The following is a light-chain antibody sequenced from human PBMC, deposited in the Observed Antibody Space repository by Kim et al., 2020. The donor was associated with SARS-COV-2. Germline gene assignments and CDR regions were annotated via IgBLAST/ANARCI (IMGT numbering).Light chain of an antibody. CDR1: QSVRSN. J-gene: IGKJ5*01. V-gene: IGKV3-15*01. CDR3: QQDNNWPLT. CDR2: VAS. Sequence: EIVMTQSPATLSVSPGERGTLSCRASQSVRSNLAWYQQKPGQAPRLLIYVASTRATGIPARFSGSGSGTEFTLTISSLQSEDFAVYYCQQDNNWPLTFGEGTRLEIK.